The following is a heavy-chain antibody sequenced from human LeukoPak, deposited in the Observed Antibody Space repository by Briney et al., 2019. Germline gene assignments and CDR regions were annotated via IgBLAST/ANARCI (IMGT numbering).Heavy chain of an antibody. CDR2: IAVDRTT. Sequence: PGGSLRLSCAGSGFTVSCFEINWVRQAPGKGLEWVSFIAVDRTTFYADSVKGRFTLSRDNAKNSLYLQMNSLRAEDTAVYYCAISLSGWGTYHDLDVWGKGTTVTISS. V-gene: IGHV3-48*03. J-gene: IGHJ6*03. D-gene: IGHD6-19*01. CDR1: GFTVSCFE. CDR3: AISLSGWGTYHDLDV.